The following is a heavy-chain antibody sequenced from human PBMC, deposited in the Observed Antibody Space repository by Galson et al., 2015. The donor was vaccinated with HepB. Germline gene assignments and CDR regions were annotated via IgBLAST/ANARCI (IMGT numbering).Heavy chain of an antibody. D-gene: IGHD5-18*01. Sequence: SLRLSCAASGFTFSSYGMHWVRQAPGKGLEWVAVISYDGSNKYYADSVKGRFTISRDNSKNTLYLQMNSLRAEDTAVYYCAKGYSWDGAFDIWGQGTMVTVSS. CDR3: AKGYSWDGAFDI. J-gene: IGHJ3*02. CDR2: ISYDGSNK. CDR1: GFTFSSYG. V-gene: IGHV3-30*18.